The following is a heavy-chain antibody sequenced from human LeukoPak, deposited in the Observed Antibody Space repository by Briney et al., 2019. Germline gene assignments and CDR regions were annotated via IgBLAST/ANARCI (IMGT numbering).Heavy chain of an antibody. V-gene: IGHV3-7*01. CDR3: AKFQPPGYSFGYSGYYYYYSGMDL. J-gene: IGHJ6*02. CDR2: IKQDGSEK. D-gene: IGHD5-18*01. Sequence: PGGSLRLSCAASGFTFSSYRMSWVRQAPGKGLEWVANIKQDGSEKYYVDSVKGRFTISRDNAKNSLYLQMNSLRAEDTAVYYCAKFQPPGYSFGYSGYYYYYSGMDLWGQGTTVTVSS. CDR1: GFTFSSYR.